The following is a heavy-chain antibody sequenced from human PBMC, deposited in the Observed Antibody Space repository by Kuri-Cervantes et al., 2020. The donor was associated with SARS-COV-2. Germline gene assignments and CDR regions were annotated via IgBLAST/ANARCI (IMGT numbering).Heavy chain of an antibody. CDR2: IIPIFGTA. V-gene: IGHV1-69*13. Sequence: ASVKVSCKASGGTFSSYAISWVRQAPGQGLEWMGGIIPIFGTANYAQKFQGRVTITADESTSTAYMELSSLRSEDTAVYYCANVTYCSSTSCYTYPPPLYYYYYGMDVWGQGTTVTVSS. CDR3: ANVTYCSSTSCYTYPPPLYYYYYGMDV. D-gene: IGHD2-2*02. CDR1: GGTFSSYA. J-gene: IGHJ6*02.